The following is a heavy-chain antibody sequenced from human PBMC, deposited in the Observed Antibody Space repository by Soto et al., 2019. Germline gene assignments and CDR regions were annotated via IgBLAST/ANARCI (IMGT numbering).Heavy chain of an antibody. J-gene: IGHJ4*02. CDR1: GYTFTSYG. D-gene: IGHD3-22*01. CDR3: ASYDSSGYYNYFDY. Sequence: ASVKVSCKASGYTFTSYGISWVRQAPGQGLEWMGWISAYNGNTNYAQKLQGRVTMTTDTSTSTAYMELRSLRSDDTAVYYCASYDSSGYYNYFDYWGQGTLVTVSS. V-gene: IGHV1-18*01. CDR2: ISAYNGNT.